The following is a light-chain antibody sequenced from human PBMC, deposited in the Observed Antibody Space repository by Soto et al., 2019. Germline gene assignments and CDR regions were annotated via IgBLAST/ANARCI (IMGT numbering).Light chain of an antibody. Sequence: EIVLTQSPGTLSLSPGERATLSCRASQSVSSSYLAWYQQKPGQAPRLLIYGASSRATGIPDRFSGSGSGTDFTLTISRLEPEDIATYYCQQTYTIPRTFGQGTTVEI. V-gene: IGKV3-20*01. J-gene: IGKJ1*01. CDR1: QSVSSSY. CDR3: QQTYTIPRT. CDR2: GAS.